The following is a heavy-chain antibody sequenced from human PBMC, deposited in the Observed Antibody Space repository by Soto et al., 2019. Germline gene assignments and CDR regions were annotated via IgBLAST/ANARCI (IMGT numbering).Heavy chain of an antibody. CDR1: GGSFRGYY. CDR2: INHSGST. CDR3: ARGRGFMSRNALDL. J-gene: IGHJ3*01. V-gene: IGHV4-34*01. Sequence: QVQLQRWGAGLLRPSETLSLTCAVSGGSFRGYYWTWLRQSPGRGLEWIGEINHSGSTNSNPSLKCRLTISVDTSKTQFSMNLTSVTAADAAVYYCARGRGFMSRNALDLWGQGTRVIVSS.